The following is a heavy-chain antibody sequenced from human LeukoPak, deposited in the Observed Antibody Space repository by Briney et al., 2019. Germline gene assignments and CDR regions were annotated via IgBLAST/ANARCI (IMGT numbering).Heavy chain of an antibody. CDR1: GGSFSGYY. CDR2: INHSGST. V-gene: IGHV4-34*01. D-gene: IGHD6-19*01. CDR3: ARRQWLVSDY. J-gene: IGHJ4*02. Sequence: PSETLSLTCAVYGGSFSGYYWSWIRQPPGKGLEWIGEINHSGSTNYNPSLKSRVTISVDTSKNQFSLKLSSVTAADTAVYYCARRQWLVSDYWGQGTLVTVSS.